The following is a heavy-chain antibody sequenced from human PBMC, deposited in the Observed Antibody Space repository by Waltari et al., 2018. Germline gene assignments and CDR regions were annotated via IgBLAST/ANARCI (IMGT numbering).Heavy chain of an antibody. CDR3: ARSGSSWSPDFDY. CDR1: GFTFSSYS. J-gene: IGHJ4*02. D-gene: IGHD6-13*01. V-gene: IGHV3-48*04. CDR2: ISSSSSTI. Sequence: EVQLGESGGGLVQPGGSLRLSCAASGFTFSSYSMNWVRQAPGKGLEWVSYISSSSSTIYYADSVKGRFTISRDNAKNSLYLQMNSLRAEDTAVYYCARSGSSWSPDFDYWGQGTLVTVSS.